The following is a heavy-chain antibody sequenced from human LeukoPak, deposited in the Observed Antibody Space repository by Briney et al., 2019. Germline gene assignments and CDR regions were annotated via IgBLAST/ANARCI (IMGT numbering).Heavy chain of an antibody. CDR1: GFTFSSYA. J-gene: IGHJ4*02. Sequence: PGASLRLSCAASGFTFSSYAMSWVRQAPGKGLEWASAISGSGGSTYYADSVKGRFTISRDNSKNTLYLQMNSLRAEDTAVYYCAKEREGYSSSWYRGIFDYWGQGTLVTVSS. D-gene: IGHD6-13*01. CDR3: AKEREGYSSSWYRGIFDY. CDR2: ISGSGGST. V-gene: IGHV3-23*01.